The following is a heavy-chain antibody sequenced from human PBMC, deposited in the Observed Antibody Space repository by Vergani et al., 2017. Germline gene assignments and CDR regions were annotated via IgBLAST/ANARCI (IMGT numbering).Heavy chain of an antibody. Sequence: QVQLQESGPGLVKPSETLSLTCTVSGGSISSYYWSWIRQPPGKGLEWIGYIYYSGSTNYNPSLKSRVTISVDTSKNQFSLKLSSVTAADTAVYYCARAGIAAAGIGRHYYYYGMDVWGQGTTVTVSS. V-gene: IGHV4-59*08. J-gene: IGHJ6*02. CDR1: GGSISSYY. CDR3: ARAGIAAAGIGRHYYYYGMDV. CDR2: IYYSGST. D-gene: IGHD6-13*01.